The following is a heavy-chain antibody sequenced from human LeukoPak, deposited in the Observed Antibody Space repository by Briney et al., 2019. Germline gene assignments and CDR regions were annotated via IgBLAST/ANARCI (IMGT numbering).Heavy chain of an antibody. CDR1: GGTFSSYA. J-gene: IGHJ5*02. CDR2: IIPIFGTA. CDR3: ARENCSSTSCWFDP. Sequence: SVKDSCKASGGTFSSYAISWVRQAPGQGLEWMGGIIPIFGTANYAQKFQGRVTITADKSTSTAYMELSSLRSEDTAVYYCARENCSSTSCWFDPWGQGTLVTVSS. D-gene: IGHD2-2*01. V-gene: IGHV1-69*06.